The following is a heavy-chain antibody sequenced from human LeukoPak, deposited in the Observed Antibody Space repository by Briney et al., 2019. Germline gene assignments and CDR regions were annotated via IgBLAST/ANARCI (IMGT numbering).Heavy chain of an antibody. Sequence: PSETLSLTCTVSGYSISTGYYWDWIRQPPGKGLEWIGTFYHGGSTYYNPSLKSRVTISVDTSKNQFSLKLSSVTAADTAVYYCAEYRHAFDIWGQGTMVTVSS. V-gene: IGHV4-38-2*02. CDR3: AEYRHAFDI. CDR2: FYHGGST. J-gene: IGHJ3*02. CDR1: GYSISTGYY. D-gene: IGHD2-2*02.